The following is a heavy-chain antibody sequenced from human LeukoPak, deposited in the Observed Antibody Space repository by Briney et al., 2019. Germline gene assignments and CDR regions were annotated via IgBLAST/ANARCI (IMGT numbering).Heavy chain of an antibody. CDR2: ISSGGSTI. Sequence: GGSLRLSCAASGFTFSTYSMSWVRLAPGKGLEWVSFISSGGSTIYYADSVKGRFTISRDNAKNSLYLQMNSLRAEDTAVYYCASLATRVFDDYWGQGTLVTVSS. V-gene: IGHV3-48*04. J-gene: IGHJ4*02. CDR3: ASLATRVFDDY. CDR1: GFTFSTYS. D-gene: IGHD1-26*01.